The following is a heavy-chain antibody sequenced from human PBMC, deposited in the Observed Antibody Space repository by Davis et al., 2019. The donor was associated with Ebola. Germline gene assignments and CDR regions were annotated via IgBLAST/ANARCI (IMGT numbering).Heavy chain of an antibody. CDR2: INHSGST. Sequence: SETLSLTCAVYGGSFSGYYWSWIRQPPGKGLEWIGEINHSGSTNYNPSLKSRVTISVDTSNNQFSLKLSSVTAADTAVYYCARHGSRYDFWSGYYPYPFDYWGQGTLVTVSS. J-gene: IGHJ4*02. V-gene: IGHV4-34*01. D-gene: IGHD3-3*01. CDR1: GGSFSGYY. CDR3: ARHGSRYDFWSGYYPYPFDY.